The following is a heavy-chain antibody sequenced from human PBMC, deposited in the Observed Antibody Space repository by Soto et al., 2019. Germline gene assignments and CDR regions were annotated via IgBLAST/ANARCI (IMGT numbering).Heavy chain of an antibody. D-gene: IGHD6-13*01. CDR1: GFTFSSYG. CDR2: ISYDGSNK. CDR3: AKDSSSYYYYYYGMDV. V-gene: IGHV3-30*18. J-gene: IGHJ6*02. Sequence: QVQLVESGGGVVQPGRSLRLSCAASGFTFSSYGMHWDRQAPGKGLEWVAVISYDGSNKYYADSVKGRFTISRDNSKNTLYLQMNSLRAEDTAVYYCAKDSSSYYYYYYGMDVWGQGTTVTVSS.